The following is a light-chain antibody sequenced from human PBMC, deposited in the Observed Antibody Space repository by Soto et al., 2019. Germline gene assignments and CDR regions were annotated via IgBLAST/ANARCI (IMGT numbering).Light chain of an antibody. J-gene: IGKJ1*01. CDR2: WAS. V-gene: IGKV4-1*01. CDR1: QSISHSSNNKNK. CDR3: HQYYDTAWA. Sequence: EIVLTQSPGTLSLSPGERATLSCKSSQSISHSSNNKNKLAWYQQKPGQPPKLLISWASIRESGVPDRFSGSGSGTDFTLTISSLQAEDVAVYFCHQYYDTAWAFGQGTKVEIK.